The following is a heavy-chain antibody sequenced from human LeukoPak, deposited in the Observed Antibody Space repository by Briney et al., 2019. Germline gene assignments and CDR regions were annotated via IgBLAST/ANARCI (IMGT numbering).Heavy chain of an antibody. J-gene: IGHJ5*02. CDR2: IYTSGST. Sequence: SETLSLTCTVSGGSLSSGSYYWSWIRQPAGKGLEWIGRIYTSGSTNYNPSLKSRVTISVDTSKHQFSLKLSSVTAADTAVYYCARDIVVVVAATYNWFDPWGQGTLVTVSS. V-gene: IGHV4-61*02. CDR1: GGSLSSGSYY. D-gene: IGHD2-15*01. CDR3: ARDIVVVVAATYNWFDP.